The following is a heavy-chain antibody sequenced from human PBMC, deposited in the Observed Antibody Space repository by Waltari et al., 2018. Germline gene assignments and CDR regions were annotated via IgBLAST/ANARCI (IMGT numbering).Heavy chain of an antibody. CDR1: GGNFGRYA. D-gene: IGHD3-16*01. CDR2: TIPIFGSP. CDR3: ARRKLGEAFDI. J-gene: IGHJ3*02. V-gene: IGHV1-69*12. Sequence: QVQLVQSGAEVKKPGSSGRVSCRASGGNFGRYAITWVRQAPGQGLEWMGGTIPIFGSPMYAPKFQGRVSITADELTYTVYMELNSLRSDDTAIYYCARRKLGEAFDIWGQGTMVIVSS.